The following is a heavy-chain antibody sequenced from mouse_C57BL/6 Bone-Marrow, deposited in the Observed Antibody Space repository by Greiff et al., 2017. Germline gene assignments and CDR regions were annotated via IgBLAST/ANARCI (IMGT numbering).Heavy chain of an antibody. CDR1: GYTFTSYG. V-gene: IGHV1-81*01. J-gene: IGHJ1*03. CDR2: IYPRSGNT. D-gene: IGHD1-1*01. Sequence: QVQLQQSGAELARPGASVKLSCKASGYTFTSYGISWVKQRTGQGLEWIGEIYPRSGNTYYNEKFKGKDTLTADKSSSTAYMELRSLTSEDSAVYFCASGGDYYGSSYFWYFDVWGTGTTVTVSS. CDR3: ASGGDYYGSSYFWYFDV.